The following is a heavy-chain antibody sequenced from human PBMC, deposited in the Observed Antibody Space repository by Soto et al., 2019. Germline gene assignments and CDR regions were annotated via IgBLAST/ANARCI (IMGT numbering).Heavy chain of an antibody. J-gene: IGHJ5*02. CDR2: IYYSGRT. V-gene: IGHV4-31*03. CDR1: GGSISSGGYY. CDR3: ARAGLAHTLTVGLNWFDP. Sequence: QVQLQESGPGLVKPSQTLSLTCNVSGGSISSGGYYWSWIRQHPGKGLEWIGYIYYSGRTYYNPSLKSRVTISVDTAKNQFSLKLSSVTAADTAVYYWARAGLAHTLTVGLNWFDPWGQGTLVTVSS. D-gene: IGHD3-22*01.